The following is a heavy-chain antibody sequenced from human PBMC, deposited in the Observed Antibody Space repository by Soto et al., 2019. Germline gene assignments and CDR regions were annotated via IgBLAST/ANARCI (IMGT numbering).Heavy chain of an antibody. CDR3: AKEEIRYGHYYPFDY. V-gene: IGHV3-9*01. Sequence: PGGSLRLSCAASGFTFDDYAMHWVRQAPGKGLEWVSGISWNSGSIGYADSVKGRFTISRDNAKNSLYLQMNSLRAEDTALYYCAKEEIRYGHYYPFDYWGQGTLVTVSS. CDR2: ISWNSGSI. CDR1: GFTFDDYA. J-gene: IGHJ4*02. D-gene: IGHD1-26*01.